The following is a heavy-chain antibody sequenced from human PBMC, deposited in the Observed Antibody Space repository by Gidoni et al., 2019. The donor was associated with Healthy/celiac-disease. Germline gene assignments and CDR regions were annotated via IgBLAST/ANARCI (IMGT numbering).Heavy chain of an antibody. CDR1: GVTVDDYA. J-gene: IGHJ5*02. V-gene: IGHV3-43*02. CDR3: AKGSGHYFWSVGGNFNWFDP. Sequence: DVQLVESGGGVVQPGGYLRLSCAAAGVTVDDYALHWVRQAPGKGLDWVSLISGDGGSTYYAVSVKGRFTISRDNSKNSLYLQMNSLRTEDTAFYYCAKGSGHYFWSVGGNFNWFDPWGQGTLVTVSS. CDR2: ISGDGGST. D-gene: IGHD3-3*01.